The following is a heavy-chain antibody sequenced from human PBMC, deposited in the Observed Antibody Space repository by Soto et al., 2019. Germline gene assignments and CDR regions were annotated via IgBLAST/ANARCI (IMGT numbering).Heavy chain of an antibody. CDR3: TRDPRIADF. CDR2: INPGGDVI. Sequence: GGSLRLSCAASGFSLRDYYMTWIRQAPGKGLELLSYINPGGDVIKYADSVKGRFTISRDNAKNSLYLHMNNLRAEDTAVYYCTRDPRIADFWGQGTLVTAPQ. V-gene: IGHV3-11*01. J-gene: IGHJ4*02. D-gene: IGHD2-21*01. CDR1: GFSLRDYY.